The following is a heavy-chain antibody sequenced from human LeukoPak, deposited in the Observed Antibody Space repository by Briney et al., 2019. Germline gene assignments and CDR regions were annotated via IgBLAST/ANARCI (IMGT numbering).Heavy chain of an antibody. J-gene: IGHJ4*02. CDR3: PPADFDY. D-gene: IGHD2-15*01. Sequence: GGSLRLSCAASGFTFSSYWMSWVRQVPGKGLQWVANIKQDGSDIYYLDSVKGRFTISRDNAKNSLYLQMNSLRAEDTAVYYCPPADFDYWGQGTLVTVSS. V-gene: IGHV3-7*03. CDR1: GFTFSSYW. CDR2: IKQDGSDI.